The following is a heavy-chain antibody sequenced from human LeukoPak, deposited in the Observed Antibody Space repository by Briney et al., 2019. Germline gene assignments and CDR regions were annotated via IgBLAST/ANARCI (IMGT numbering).Heavy chain of an antibody. J-gene: IGHJ4*02. V-gene: IGHV3-23*01. CDR1: GFTFSSYA. D-gene: IGHD3-16*02. CDR3: AKDIYVLGSYLTLDY. Sequence: PGGSLRLSCAASGFTFSSYAMSWVRQAPGKGLEWVSAISGSGGSTYYVDSVKGRFTISRDNSKNTLYLQMNSLRAEDTAVYYCAKDIYVLGSYLTLDYWGQGTLVTVSS. CDR2: ISGSGGST.